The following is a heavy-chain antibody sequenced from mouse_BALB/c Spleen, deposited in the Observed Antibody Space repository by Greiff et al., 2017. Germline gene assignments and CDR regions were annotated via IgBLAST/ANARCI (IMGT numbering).Heavy chain of an antibody. CDR3: ARSGYRYDGSYWYFDV. V-gene: IGHV1-67*01. CDR1: SYTFTDYA. Sequence: QVQLKESGPELVRPGVSVKISCKGSSYTFTDYAMHWVKQSHAKSLEWIGVISTYYGNTNYNQKFKGKATMTVDKSSSTAYMELARLTSEDSAVYYCARSGYRYDGSYWYFDVWGAGTTVTVSS. J-gene: IGHJ1*01. D-gene: IGHD2-14*01. CDR2: ISTYYGNT.